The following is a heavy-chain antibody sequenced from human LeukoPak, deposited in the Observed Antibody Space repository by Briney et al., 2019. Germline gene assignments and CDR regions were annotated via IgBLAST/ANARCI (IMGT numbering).Heavy chain of an antibody. CDR1: GGTFSSYA. D-gene: IGHD2-15*01. CDR3: ATNRDCSGGSCYPYYYYYMDV. Sequence: SVKVSCKASGGTFSSYAISWVRQAPGQGLEWMGRIIPIFGTANYAQKFQGRVTITTDESTSTAYMELSNLRSEDTAVYYCATNRDCSGGSCYPYYYYYMDVWGKGTTVTVSS. J-gene: IGHJ6*03. V-gene: IGHV1-69*05. CDR2: IIPIFGTA.